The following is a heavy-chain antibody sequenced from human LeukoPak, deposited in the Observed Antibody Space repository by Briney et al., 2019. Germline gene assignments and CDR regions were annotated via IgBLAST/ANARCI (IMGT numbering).Heavy chain of an antibody. V-gene: IGHV1-3*01. D-gene: IGHD3-22*01. CDR2: INAGNGNT. J-gene: IGHJ4*02. CDR1: GYTFASYT. CDR3: ARDASRVVVVIDYFDY. Sequence: ASVKVSCKASGYTFASYTMHWVRQTPGQRLEWMGWINAGNGNTKYSQKFQGRVTITGDSSASTAYMELSSLRSEDTAVYYCARDASRVVVVIDYFDYWGQGTLVTVSS.